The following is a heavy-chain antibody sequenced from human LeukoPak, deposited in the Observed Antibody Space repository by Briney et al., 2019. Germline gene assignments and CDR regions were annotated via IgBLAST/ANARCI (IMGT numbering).Heavy chain of an antibody. CDR2: IIPNSGGT. J-gene: IGHJ5*02. CDR3: AREDYGGNRAFDP. V-gene: IGHV1-2*02. D-gene: IGHD4-23*01. Sequence: ASVKVSCKASGYTFTGYYMHWVRQAPGQGLEWMGWIIPNSGGTNYAQKSQGRVTMTRDTSISTAYMELSRLRSDDTAVYYCAREDYGGNRAFDPWGQGTLVTVSS. CDR1: GYTFTGYY.